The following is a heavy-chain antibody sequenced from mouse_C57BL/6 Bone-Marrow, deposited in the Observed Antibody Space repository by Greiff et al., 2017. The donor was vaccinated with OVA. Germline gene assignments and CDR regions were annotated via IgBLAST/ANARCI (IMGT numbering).Heavy chain of an antibody. CDR3: AKTTVVEGYYFDY. Sequence: EVKLQESGPELVKPGASVKIPCKASGYTFTDYNMDWVKQSHGKSLEWIGDINPNNGGTIYNQKFKGKATLTVDKSSSTAYMELRSLTSEDTAVYYCAKTTVVEGYYFDYWGQGTTLTVSS. CDR1: GYTFTDYN. V-gene: IGHV1-18*01. CDR2: INPNNGGT. D-gene: IGHD1-1*01. J-gene: IGHJ2*01.